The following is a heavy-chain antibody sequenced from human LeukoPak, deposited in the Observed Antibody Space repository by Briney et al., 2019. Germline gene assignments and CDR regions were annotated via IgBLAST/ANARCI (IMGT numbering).Heavy chain of an antibody. V-gene: IGHV3-21*04. CDR2: ISSSSSYI. Sequence: PGGSLRLSCAASGFTFSSYSMNWVRQAPGKGLEWVSSISSSSSYIYYADSVKGRFTISRDNAKNSLYLQMNSLRAEDTAVYYCARVIVEVPGVSDYCDYWGQGTLVTVSS. D-gene: IGHD2-2*01. CDR3: ARVIVEVPGVSDYCDY. CDR1: GFTFSSYS. J-gene: IGHJ4*02.